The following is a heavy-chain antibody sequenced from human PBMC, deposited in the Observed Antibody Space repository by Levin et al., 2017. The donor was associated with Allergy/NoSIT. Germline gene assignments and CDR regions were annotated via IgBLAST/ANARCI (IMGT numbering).Heavy chain of an antibody. Sequence: SGGSLRLSCAASGFTFSSYDMHWVRQATGKGLEWVSAIGTAGDTYYPGSVKGRFTISRENAKNSLYLQMNSLRAGDTAVYYCARVGGSSWAFDVWGQGTTVTVSS. D-gene: IGHD6-13*01. J-gene: IGHJ6*02. CDR1: GFTFSSYD. CDR2: IGTAGDT. CDR3: ARVGGSSWAFDV. V-gene: IGHV3-13*01.